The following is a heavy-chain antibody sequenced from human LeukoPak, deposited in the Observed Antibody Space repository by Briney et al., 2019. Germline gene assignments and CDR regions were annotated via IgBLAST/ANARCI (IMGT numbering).Heavy chain of an antibody. CDR2: IYWNDDK. CDR3: AHRRRYYDILTGRPFDY. V-gene: IGHV2-5*01. J-gene: IGHJ4*02. Sequence: SGSTLVNPTQTPTLTCTFSGFSLSTSGVGVGWIRQPPGKALEWLSLIYWNDDKRYSPSLKSRLTITKDTSKNQVVLTMTNMDPVDTATYYCAHRRRYYDILTGRPFDYWGQGTLVTVSS. D-gene: IGHD3-9*01. CDR1: GFSLSTSGVG.